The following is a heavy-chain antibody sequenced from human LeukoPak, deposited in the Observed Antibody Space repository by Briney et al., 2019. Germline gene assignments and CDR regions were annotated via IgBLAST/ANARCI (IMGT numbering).Heavy chain of an antibody. J-gene: IGHJ3*02. CDR1: GGSISSSGYY. V-gene: IGHV4-39*01. Sequence: SETLSLTCTVSGGSISSSGYYWGWIRQPPGKGLEWIGSIYDSGSTYYNPSLKSRVTISVDTTKNQFSLKVSSVTAADTAVYYCARPEAAAAVAFDIWGQGTMVTVSS. D-gene: IGHD6-13*01. CDR3: ARPEAAAAVAFDI. CDR2: IYDSGST.